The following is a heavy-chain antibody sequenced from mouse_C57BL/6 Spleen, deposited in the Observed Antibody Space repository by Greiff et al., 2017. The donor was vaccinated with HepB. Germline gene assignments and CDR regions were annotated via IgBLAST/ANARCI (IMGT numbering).Heavy chain of an antibody. CDR2: IYPRSGNT. CDR1: GYTFTSYG. D-gene: IGHD1-1*01. J-gene: IGHJ4*01. V-gene: IGHV1-81*01. CDR3: SSSSYLYYAMDY. Sequence: LQESGAELARPGASVKLSCKASGYTFTSYGISWVKQRTGQGLEWIGEIYPRSGNTYYNEKFKGKATLTADKSSSTAYMERRSLTSEDSAVYFCSSSSYLYYAMDYWGQGTSVTVSS.